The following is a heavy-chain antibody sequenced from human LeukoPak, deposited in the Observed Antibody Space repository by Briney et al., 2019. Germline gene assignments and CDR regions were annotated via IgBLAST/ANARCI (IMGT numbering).Heavy chain of an antibody. Sequence: RAGGSLRLSCAASGFTFSSYSMNWVRQAPGKGLEWVSSISSSSSYIYYADSVKGRFTISRDNAKNSLYLQMNSLRAEDTAVYYCAREPLRDPYYFDYWGQGTLVTVSS. CDR3: AREPLRDPYYFDY. CDR1: GFTFSSYS. V-gene: IGHV3-21*01. J-gene: IGHJ4*02. CDR2: ISSSSSYI.